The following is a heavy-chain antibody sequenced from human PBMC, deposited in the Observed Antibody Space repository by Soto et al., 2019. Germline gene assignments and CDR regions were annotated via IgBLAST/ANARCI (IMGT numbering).Heavy chain of an antibody. CDR3: ARGSTILGVVSWFDP. J-gene: IGHJ5*02. Sequence: ASVKVSCKASGYTFTGYYMHWVRQAPGQGLEWMGWINPNSGGTNYAQKFQGWVTMTRDTSISTAYMELSRLRSDDTAVYYCARGSTILGVVSWFDPWGQGTLVTVSS. V-gene: IGHV1-2*04. CDR2: INPNSGGT. CDR1: GYTFTGYY. D-gene: IGHD3-3*01.